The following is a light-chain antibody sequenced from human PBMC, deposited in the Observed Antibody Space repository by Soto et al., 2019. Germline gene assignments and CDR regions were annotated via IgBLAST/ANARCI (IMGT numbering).Light chain of an antibody. CDR1: HNVEKY. V-gene: IGKV3-11*01. Sequence: EVVLTQSPATLSLSPGERAILSCRASHNVEKYLAWYQQKPGQTPRLLIYDASNRATGIPARFSGSGSETDFTLTISSLEPEDFAVYYCQQRKHWPPLTFGGGTKVEIK. CDR2: DAS. CDR3: QQRKHWPPLT. J-gene: IGKJ4*01.